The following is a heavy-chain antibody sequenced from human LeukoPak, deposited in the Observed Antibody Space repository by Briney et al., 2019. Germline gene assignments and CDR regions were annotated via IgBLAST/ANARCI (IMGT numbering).Heavy chain of an antibody. D-gene: IGHD3-16*01. CDR3: ARDIYDYVWGSYHVFDY. CDR2: ISGSGGST. Sequence: PGGSLRLSCAASGFTFSSYAMSWVRQAPGKGLEWVSAISGSGGSTYYAASVKGRFTISRDNSKNTLYLPMNSLRAEDTAVYYCARDIYDYVWGSYHVFDYWGQGTLVTVSS. J-gene: IGHJ4*02. CDR1: GFTFSSYA. V-gene: IGHV3-23*01.